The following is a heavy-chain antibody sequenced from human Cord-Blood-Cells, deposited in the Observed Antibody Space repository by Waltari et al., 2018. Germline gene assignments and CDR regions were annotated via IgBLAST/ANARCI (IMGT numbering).Heavy chain of an antibody. CDR3: ASYDSSGYYFDY. CDR2: INSDGSST. Sequence: EVQLVESGGGLVQPGGSLRLSCAASGFTFSSYWMHWVRQAPGKGLVGVSRINSDGSSTSYADSVKGRFTISRDNAKNTLYLQMNSLRAEDTAVYYCASYDSSGYYFDYWGQGTLVTVSS. D-gene: IGHD3-22*01. J-gene: IGHJ4*02. CDR1: GFTFSSYW. V-gene: IGHV3-74*01.